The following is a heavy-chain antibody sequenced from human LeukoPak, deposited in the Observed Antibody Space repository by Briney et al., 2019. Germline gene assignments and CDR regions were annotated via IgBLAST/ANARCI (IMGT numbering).Heavy chain of an antibody. J-gene: IGHJ4*02. CDR2: ISRSGSTI. D-gene: IGHD5-18*01. V-gene: IGHV3-11*01. CDR1: GFIFSDYY. Sequence: QPGGSLRLSCAASGFIFSDYYMSWIRQAPGKGLEWDSCISRSGSTIYYADSVKGRFTISRDNAKNSLNLQMNGLKAEDTAVYYCASLSWIPDWGQGTLVTVSS. CDR3: ASLSWIPD.